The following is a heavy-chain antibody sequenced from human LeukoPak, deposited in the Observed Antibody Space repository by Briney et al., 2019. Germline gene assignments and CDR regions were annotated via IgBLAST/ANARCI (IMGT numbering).Heavy chain of an antibody. V-gene: IGHV1-46*01. J-gene: IGHJ4*02. CDR3: TREAGYGDFDY. Sequence: ASVKVSCKASGYTFTSYYMHWVRQAPGQGLEWMGIINPSGGSTSYAQKFQGRVTMTRDTSTSTVYMELSSLRSDDTAVYYCTREAGYGDFDYWGQGTLVPVSS. D-gene: IGHD4-17*01. CDR2: INPSGGST. CDR1: GYTFTSYY.